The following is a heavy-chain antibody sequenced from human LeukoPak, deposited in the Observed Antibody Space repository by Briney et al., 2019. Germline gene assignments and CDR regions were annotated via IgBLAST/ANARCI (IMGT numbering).Heavy chain of an antibody. CDR1: RFTFSTYA. CDR3: ARDRNIAAAGNWFDP. Sequence: GGSLRLSCAASRFTFSTYAMSWVRQAPGKGLEWGSSISGSGGSTYYADSVKGRFTISRDNAKNSLYLQMNSLRAEDTAVYYCARDRNIAAAGNWFDPWGQGTLVTVSS. CDR2: ISGSGGST. D-gene: IGHD6-13*01. J-gene: IGHJ5*02. V-gene: IGHV3-23*01.